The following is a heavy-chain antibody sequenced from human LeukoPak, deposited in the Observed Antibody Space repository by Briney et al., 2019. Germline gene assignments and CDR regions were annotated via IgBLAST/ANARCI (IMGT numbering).Heavy chain of an antibody. CDR1: GGSISSSSYY. Sequence: PSETLSLTCTVSGGSISSSSYYWGWIRQPPGKELEWIGSIYYSGSTYYNPSLKSRVTISVDTSKNQFSLKLSSVTAADTAVYYCASGTYYYDSSGYLRFPFDYWGQGTLVTVSS. CDR2: IYYSGST. CDR3: ASGTYYYDSSGYLRFPFDY. V-gene: IGHV4-39*01. D-gene: IGHD3-22*01. J-gene: IGHJ4*02.